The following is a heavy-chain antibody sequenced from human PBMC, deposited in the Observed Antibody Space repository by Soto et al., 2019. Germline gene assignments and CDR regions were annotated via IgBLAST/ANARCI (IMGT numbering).Heavy chain of an antibody. Sequence: GGSLRLSCAASGFTFSSYSMNWVRQAPGKGLEWVSSISSSSSYIYYADSVKGRFTISRDNAKNSLYLQMNSLRAEDTAVYYCARDSEGDYWLATDYWGQGTLVTVSS. D-gene: IGHD4-17*01. CDR3: ARDSEGDYWLATDY. CDR1: GFTFSSYS. V-gene: IGHV3-21*01. J-gene: IGHJ4*02. CDR2: ISSSSSYI.